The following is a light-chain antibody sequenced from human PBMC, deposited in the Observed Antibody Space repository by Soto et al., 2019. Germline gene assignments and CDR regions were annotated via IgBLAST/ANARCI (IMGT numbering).Light chain of an antibody. CDR1: KYDIGVYVF. J-gene: IGLJ1*01. CDR2: EAG. V-gene: IGLV2-8*01. Sequence: QSVLAQPPSASGSPGQSVTISCTGTKYDIGVYVFVSWYQHHPGKAPRPIIYEAGQRPPRLPDRCSAAKSVNTPSLTFSGPQAANEADYYCKSYAGSNTYVLGSGTKVNVL. CDR3: KSYAGSNTYV.